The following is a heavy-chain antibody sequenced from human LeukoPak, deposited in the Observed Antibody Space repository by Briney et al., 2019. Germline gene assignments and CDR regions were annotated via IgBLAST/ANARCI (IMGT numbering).Heavy chain of an antibody. CDR1: GGSFSGYY. CDR2: INHSGST. J-gene: IGHJ4*02. CDR3: ARGRTPGIAVAGRSFDY. Sequence: SETLSLTCAVYGGSFSGYYWSLIRQPPGKGLEWIGEINHSGSTNYNPSLKSRVTISVDTSKNQFSLKLSSVTAADTAVYYCARGRTPGIAVAGRSFDYWGQGTLVTVSS. D-gene: IGHD6-19*01. V-gene: IGHV4-34*01.